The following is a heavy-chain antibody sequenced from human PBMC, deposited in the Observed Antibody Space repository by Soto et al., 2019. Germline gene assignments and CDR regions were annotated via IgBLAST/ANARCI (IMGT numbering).Heavy chain of an antibody. CDR3: ARDPDGPTAFDY. V-gene: IGHV1-18*01. Sequence: QVQLVQSGAEVKKPGASVKVSCKASGYTFTTYGISWVRQAPGQGLEWMGWVSGRTGNTVYAQEIQGRVTMTTDTTRSTAYTDLRSLRSDDTAVYYCARDPDGPTAFDYWGQGTLVTVSS. J-gene: IGHJ4*02. D-gene: IGHD2-8*01. CDR2: VSGRTGNT. CDR1: GYTFTTYG.